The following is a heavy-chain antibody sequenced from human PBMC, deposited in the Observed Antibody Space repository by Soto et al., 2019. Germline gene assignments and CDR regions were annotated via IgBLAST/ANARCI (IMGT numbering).Heavy chain of an antibody. CDR2: IRNQTYSGTT. J-gene: IGHJ4*01. CDR3: TSAESPAVAYFFDY. CDR1: GFTFVQYA. V-gene: IGHV3-49*04. Sequence: GGYLSIHSKAFGFTFVQYAMNWVRQAPGKGLEWVGLIRNQTYSGTTEYAASMKGRFTISRDDSNSIAYLQMNSLKTDDSAVYYCTSAESPAVAYFFDYGGPGTFVTVS. D-gene: IGHD2-15*01.